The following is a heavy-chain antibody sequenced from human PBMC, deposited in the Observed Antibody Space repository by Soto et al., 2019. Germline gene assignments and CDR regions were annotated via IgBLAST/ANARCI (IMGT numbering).Heavy chain of an antibody. D-gene: IGHD2-15*01. CDR2: INAGNGNT. V-gene: IGHV1-3*01. Sequence: ASVKVSCKASGYTFTSYAMHWVRQAPGQRLEWMGWINAGNGNTKYSQKFQGRVTITRDTSASTAYMELSSLRSEDMAVYYCARESGGYCSGGSCYSGGWFDPWGQGTLVTVSS. CDR1: GYTFTSYA. CDR3: ARESGGYCSGGSCYSGGWFDP. J-gene: IGHJ5*02.